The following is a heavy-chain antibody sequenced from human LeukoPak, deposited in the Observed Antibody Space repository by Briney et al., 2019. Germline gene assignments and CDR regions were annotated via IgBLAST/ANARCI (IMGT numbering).Heavy chain of an antibody. V-gene: IGHV3-23*01. D-gene: IGHD6-13*01. Sequence: GGSLRLSCAASGFTFNNFAMSWVRQTPGEGLEWVSSITGSGGTTYYADSVRGRFTISRDNSKDTLYLQMNSLRAEDSAVYYCAKDKRYSSSSYYYYGMDVWGQGTTVTVS. CDR2: ITGSGGTT. CDR1: GFTFNNFA. J-gene: IGHJ6*02. CDR3: AKDKRYSSSSYYYYGMDV.